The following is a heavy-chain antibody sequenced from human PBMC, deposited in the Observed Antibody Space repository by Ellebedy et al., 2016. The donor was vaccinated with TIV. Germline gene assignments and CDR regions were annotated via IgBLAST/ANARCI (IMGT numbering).Heavy chain of an antibody. Sequence: GGSLRLSCAASGFNFSSYGMYWVRQAPGKGLEWVALMSSDGSYKFYVDSVKGRFTISRENSKNRLYLQMNSLRPEDTAVYYCLARFVADWGQGTLVTVSS. V-gene: IGHV3-30*03. D-gene: IGHD6-19*01. CDR3: LARFVAD. CDR2: MSSDGSYK. CDR1: GFNFSSYG. J-gene: IGHJ4*02.